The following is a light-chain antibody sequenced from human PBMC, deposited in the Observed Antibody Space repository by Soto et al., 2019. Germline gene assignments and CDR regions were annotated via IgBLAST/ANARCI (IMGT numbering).Light chain of an antibody. CDR1: QGVANSDGNTY. Sequence: AVMIQSPLSLSVTLGQPAYISCRSSQGVANSDGNTYLHWFHQRPGQSQRRLIYKISNRDPGVKDRFSGSGSGSDFTLKIRRVEAEDVGVYYCMPGSRWHLTLGRVPKVDLK. J-gene: IGKJ3*01. CDR3: MPGSRWHLT. CDR2: KIS. V-gene: IGKV2-30*01.